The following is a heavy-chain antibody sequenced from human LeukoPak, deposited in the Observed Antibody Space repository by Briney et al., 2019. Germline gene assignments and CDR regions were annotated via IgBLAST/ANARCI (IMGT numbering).Heavy chain of an antibody. J-gene: IGHJ4*02. CDR3: ARHGRGSYFSFEYYFDY. CDR1: GGTFSSYA. D-gene: IGHD1-26*01. Sequence: SVKVSCKASGGTFSSYAISWVRQAPGQGLEWMGGIIPIFGTANYAQKFQGRVTITADESTSTAYMELSSLRSEDTAVYYCARHGRGSYFSFEYYFDYWGQGTLVTVSS. CDR2: IIPIFGTA. V-gene: IGHV1-69*13.